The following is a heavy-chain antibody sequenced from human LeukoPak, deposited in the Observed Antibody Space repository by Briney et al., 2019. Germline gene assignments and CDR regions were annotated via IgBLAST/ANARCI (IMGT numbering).Heavy chain of an antibody. J-gene: IGHJ4*02. D-gene: IGHD6-13*01. CDR1: GHTFTSYD. CDR3: ARVSIAAAGTHDFGY. CDR2: INTNTGNP. Sequence: ASVKVSCKASGHTFTSYDINWVRQAPGQGLEWMGWINTNTGNPTYAQGFTGRVVFSLDTSVSTAYLQISSLKAEDTAVYYCARVSIAAAGTHDFGYCGQGTLVPVSS. V-gene: IGHV7-4-1*02.